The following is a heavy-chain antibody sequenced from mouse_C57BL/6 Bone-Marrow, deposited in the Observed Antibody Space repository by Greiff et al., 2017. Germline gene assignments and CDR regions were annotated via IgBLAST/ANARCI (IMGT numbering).Heavy chain of an antibody. J-gene: IGHJ2*01. V-gene: IGHV14-4*01. CDR2: IDPENGDT. D-gene: IGHD1-1*01. CDR1: GFNIKDDY. Sequence: VQLKESGAELVRPGASVKLSCTASGFNIKDDYMHWVKQRPEQGLEWIGWIDPENGDTEYASKFQGKATITADTSSNTAYLQRSSLTSEDTAVYYCTRRYYGSSFYFDYWGQGTTLTVSS. CDR3: TRRYYGSSFYFDY.